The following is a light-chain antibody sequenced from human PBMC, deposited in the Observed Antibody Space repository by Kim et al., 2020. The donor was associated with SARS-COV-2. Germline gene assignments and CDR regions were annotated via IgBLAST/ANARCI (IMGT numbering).Light chain of an antibody. CDR1: QSIITW. J-gene: IGKJ1*01. CDR3: QRYNTSPWT. CDR2: TTS. Sequence: GDSVTITCRASQSIITWLAWYQQKPGRAPKLLIHTTSSLEPGVSSRFSGSGSGTEFTLTISSLQPDDFATYYCQRYNTSPWTFGPGTKVEIK. V-gene: IGKV1-5*03.